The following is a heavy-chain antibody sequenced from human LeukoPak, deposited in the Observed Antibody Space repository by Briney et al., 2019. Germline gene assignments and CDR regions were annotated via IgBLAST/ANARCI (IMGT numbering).Heavy chain of an antibody. D-gene: IGHD6-19*01. CDR2: INWNGGST. Sequence: GGSLRLSCAASGFTFEDYGMSWVRQGPGKGLEWVSSINWNGGSTGYADSVKGRFTISRDNAKNSLYLQMNSLRAEDTALYYCARDRGSGWYEDLDYWGQGTLLTVSS. V-gene: IGHV3-20*04. CDR1: GFTFEDYG. CDR3: ARDRGSGWYEDLDY. J-gene: IGHJ4*02.